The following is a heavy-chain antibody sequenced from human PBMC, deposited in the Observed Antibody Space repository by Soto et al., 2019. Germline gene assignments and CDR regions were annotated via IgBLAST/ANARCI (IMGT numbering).Heavy chain of an antibody. CDR3: ARGRYCLTGRCFPNWFDS. CDR1: GDSISTVDYF. V-gene: IGHV4-30-4*01. CDR2: IYKSTTT. J-gene: IGHJ5*01. D-gene: IGHD2-15*01. Sequence: SETLSLTCSVSGDSISTVDYFWAWIRQPPGQALEYIGYIYKSTTTYYNPSFESRAAISLDTSKSQFSLNVTSVTAADTAVYFCARGRYCLTGRCFPNWFDSWGQGTLVTVSS.